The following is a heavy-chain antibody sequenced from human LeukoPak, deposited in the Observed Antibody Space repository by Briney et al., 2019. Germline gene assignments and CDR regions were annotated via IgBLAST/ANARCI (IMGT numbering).Heavy chain of an antibody. V-gene: IGHV1-18*01. D-gene: IGHD4-17*01. CDR2: ISAYNGNT. Sequence: ASVKVSCKASGYTFTSYGISWVRQAPGQGLEWMGWISAYNGNTNYAQKLQGRVTMTTDTSTSTAHMELRSLRSDDTAVYYCARYLTVTSYYYYYYYMDVWGKGTTVTISS. CDR1: GYTFTSYG. J-gene: IGHJ6*03. CDR3: ARYLTVTSYYYYYYYMDV.